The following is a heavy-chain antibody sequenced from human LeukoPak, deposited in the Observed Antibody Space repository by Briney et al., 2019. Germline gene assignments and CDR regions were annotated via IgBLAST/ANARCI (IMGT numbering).Heavy chain of an antibody. CDR2: ISSSSRYI. CDR3: AREYYDILTGYYNRFDY. J-gene: IGHJ4*02. CDR1: GFTFSTYS. Sequence: GGSLRLSCAASGFTFSTYSMNWVRQAPGKGLEWVSSISSSSRYIYYADSVKGRFTISRDNAKNSLYLQMNSLRAEDTAVYYCAREYYDILTGYYNRFDYWGQGTLVTVSS. V-gene: IGHV3-21*01. D-gene: IGHD3-9*01.